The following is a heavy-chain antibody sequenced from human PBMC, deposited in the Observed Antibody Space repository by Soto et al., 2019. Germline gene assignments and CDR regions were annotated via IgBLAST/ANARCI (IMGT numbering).Heavy chain of an antibody. Sequence: SETLSLTCTVSGGSISSNNYHWGWIRQPPGKGLDWIGTIYYSRTTYYKPSLKSRVTISVDTSKNQFSLKLISVTAADTAVYYCASSSTWHIIYYWGQGTLVTVSS. CDR1: GGSISSNNYH. CDR2: IYYSRTT. CDR3: ASSSTWHIIYY. V-gene: IGHV4-39*01. D-gene: IGHD6-13*01. J-gene: IGHJ4*02.